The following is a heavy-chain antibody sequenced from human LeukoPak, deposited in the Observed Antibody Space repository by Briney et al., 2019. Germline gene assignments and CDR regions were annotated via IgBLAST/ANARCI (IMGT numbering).Heavy chain of an antibody. CDR3: AKDSRGGNFNWFDP. J-gene: IGHJ5*02. Sequence: GGSLRLSCAASGFTFSSYGMHWVRQAPGKGLEWVAVISYDGSNKYYADSVKGRFTISRDNAKNSLYLQMNSLRAEDTALYYCAKDSRGGNFNWFDPWGQGTLVTVSS. CDR2: ISYDGSNK. CDR1: GFTFSSYG. V-gene: IGHV3-30*18. D-gene: IGHD4-23*01.